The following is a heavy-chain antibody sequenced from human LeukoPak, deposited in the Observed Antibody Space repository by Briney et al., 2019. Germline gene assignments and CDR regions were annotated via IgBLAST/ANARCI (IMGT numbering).Heavy chain of an antibody. J-gene: IGHJ4*02. CDR1: GYTFTDFG. CDR3: TRDLGTYKSYGSIFFDY. D-gene: IGHD3-10*01. Sequence: ASVEVSCKASGYTFTDFGISWVRQAPGQGPEWMGWISAYNGDIIYGQKFQGRVTMTTDTSTSTAYMELRSLRSDDTAVYYCTRDLGTYKSYGSIFFDYWGQGALVTVSS. CDR2: ISAYNGDI. V-gene: IGHV1-18*01.